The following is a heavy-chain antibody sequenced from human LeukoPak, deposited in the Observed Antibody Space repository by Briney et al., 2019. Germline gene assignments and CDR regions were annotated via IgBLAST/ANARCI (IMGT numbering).Heavy chain of an antibody. CDR2: INHSGST. CDR1: GGSISSGGYY. J-gene: IGHJ3*02. V-gene: IGHV4-39*07. Sequence: QTSETLSLTCTVSGGSISSGGYYWSWIRQPPGKGLEWIGEINHSGSTNYNPSLKSRVTISVDTSKNQFSLKLSSVTAADTAVYYCAQGQWLVRGAFDIWGQGTMVTVSS. CDR3: AQGQWLVRGAFDI. D-gene: IGHD6-19*01.